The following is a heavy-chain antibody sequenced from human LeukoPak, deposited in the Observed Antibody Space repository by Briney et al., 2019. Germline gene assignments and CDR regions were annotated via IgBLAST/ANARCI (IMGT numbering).Heavy chain of an antibody. Sequence: GGSLRLSCAASGFTVSSNYMSWVRRAPGKGLEWVSVIYSGGSTYYADSVKGRFTISRDNSKNTLYLQMNSLRAEDTAVYYCAREVSVGTYNWFDPWGQGTLVTVSS. CDR3: AREVSVGTYNWFDP. CDR1: GFTVSSNY. J-gene: IGHJ5*02. CDR2: IYSGGST. D-gene: IGHD1-26*01. V-gene: IGHV3-53*01.